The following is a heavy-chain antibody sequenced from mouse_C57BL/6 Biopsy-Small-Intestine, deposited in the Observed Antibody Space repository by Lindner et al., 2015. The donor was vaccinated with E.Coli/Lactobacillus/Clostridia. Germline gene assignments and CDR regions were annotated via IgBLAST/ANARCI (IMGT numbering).Heavy chain of an antibody. CDR3: ARHYYGSSYVWFAY. CDR1: GYAFSSYW. CDR2: IYPGDGDT. Sequence: LQESGASVKISCKASGYAFSSYWMNWVKQRPGKGLEWIGQIYPGDGDTNYNGKFKGKATLTADKSSSTAYMQLSSLTSEDSAVYFCARHYYGSSYVWFAYWGQGTLVTVSA. D-gene: IGHD1-1*01. J-gene: IGHJ3*01. V-gene: IGHV1-80*01.